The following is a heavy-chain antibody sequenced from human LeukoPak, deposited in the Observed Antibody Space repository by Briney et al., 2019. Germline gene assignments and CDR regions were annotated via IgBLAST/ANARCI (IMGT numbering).Heavy chain of an antibody. D-gene: IGHD3-10*01. J-gene: IGHJ4*02. CDR3: ASSAFGETFLFGY. CDR2: IIPIFGTA. CDR1: GYTFTGYY. Sequence: SVKVSCKASGYTFTGYYMHWVRQAPGQGLEWMGWIIPIFGTANYAQKFQGRVTITADESTSTAYMELSSLRSEDTAVYYCASSAFGETFLFGYWGQGTLVTVSS. V-gene: IGHV1-69*13.